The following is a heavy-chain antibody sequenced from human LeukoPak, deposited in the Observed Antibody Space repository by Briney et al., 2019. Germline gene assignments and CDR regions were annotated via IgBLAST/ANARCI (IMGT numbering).Heavy chain of an antibody. CDR3: AKDLSIVGATTYAFDI. J-gene: IGHJ3*02. CDR1: GFTVSSNY. V-gene: IGHV3-53*01. CDR2: IYSGGST. D-gene: IGHD1-26*01. Sequence: GGSLRLSCAASGFTVSSNYMSWVRQAPGKGLEWVSVIYSGGSTYYADSVKGRFTISRDNSKNTLYLQMNSLRAEDTAVYYCAKDLSIVGATTYAFDIWGQGTMVTVSS.